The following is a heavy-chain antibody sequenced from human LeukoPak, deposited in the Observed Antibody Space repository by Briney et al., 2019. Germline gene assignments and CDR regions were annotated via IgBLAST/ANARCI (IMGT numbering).Heavy chain of an antibody. CDR3: AKNGIYYPVYYFDY. D-gene: IGHD3-10*01. Sequence: GGSLRLSCAASGFTFSSYAMSWVRQAPGKGLEWVSAISGSGGSTYYADSVKGRFAISRDSSKNTLYLQMNSLRAEDTAVYYCAKNGIYYPVYYFDYWGQGTLVAVSS. CDR2: ISGSGGST. V-gene: IGHV3-23*01. CDR1: GFTFSSYA. J-gene: IGHJ4*02.